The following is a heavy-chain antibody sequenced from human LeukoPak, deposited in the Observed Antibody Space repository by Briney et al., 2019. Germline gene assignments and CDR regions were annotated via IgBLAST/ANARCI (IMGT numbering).Heavy chain of an antibody. V-gene: IGHV3-7*01. CDR2: IKQDGSEK. J-gene: IGHJ3*02. CDR3: ARGRPRGAFDI. D-gene: IGHD6-6*01. CDR1: GFTFSSYW. Sequence: PGGSLRLPCAASGFTFSSYWMSWVRQAPGKGLEWVANIKQDGSEKYYVDSVKGRFTISRDNAKNSLYLQMNSLRAEDTAVYYCARGRPRGAFDIWGQGTMATVSS.